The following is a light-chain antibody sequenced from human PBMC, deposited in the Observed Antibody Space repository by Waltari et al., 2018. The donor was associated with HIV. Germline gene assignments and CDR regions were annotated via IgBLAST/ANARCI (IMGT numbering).Light chain of an antibody. CDR3: QAWDSSTVV. Sequence: SVSVPPGQTASITSSGDKLGDKYACWYQQKPGQSPVLVIYQDSKRPSGIPERFSGSNSGNTATLTISGTQTLDEADYYCQAWDSSTVVFGGGTKLTVL. V-gene: IGLV3-1*01. J-gene: IGLJ2*01. CDR2: QDS. CDR1: KLGDKY.